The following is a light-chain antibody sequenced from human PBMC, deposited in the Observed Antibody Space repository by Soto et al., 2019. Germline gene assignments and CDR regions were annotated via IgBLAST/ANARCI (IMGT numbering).Light chain of an antibody. CDR3: TSYTSSSTLFYV. Sequence: QSALTQPASVSGSPGQSITISCTGTSSDVGAYNYVSWYQQHPGKAPKLMIYEVSNRPSGLSNRFSGSKSGNTASLTISGLQAEDEAHYYCTSYTSSSTLFYVFGTGTKLTVL. J-gene: IGLJ1*01. CDR1: SSDVGAYNY. CDR2: EVS. V-gene: IGLV2-14*01.